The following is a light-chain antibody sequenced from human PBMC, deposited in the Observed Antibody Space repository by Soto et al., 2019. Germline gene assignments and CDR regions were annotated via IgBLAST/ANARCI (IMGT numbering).Light chain of an antibody. CDR2: AAT. Sequence: DIQMTQSPSSLSASVGDRVTITCLAGQSISTFLNWYQQKPAKAPKLLIYAATSLQSGGPSRFSGSGSGTQFTLTISSLQPEDFATYYCQQSYSTPRTFGQGTKVDI. CDR3: QQSYSTPRT. CDR1: QSISTF. J-gene: IGKJ1*01. V-gene: IGKV1-39*01.